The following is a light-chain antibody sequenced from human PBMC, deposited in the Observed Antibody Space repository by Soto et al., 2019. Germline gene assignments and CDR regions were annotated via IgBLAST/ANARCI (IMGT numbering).Light chain of an antibody. J-gene: IGKJ1*01. CDR3: QQYNSYSGT. V-gene: IGKV3-15*01. CDR2: GAS. CDR1: QSVSSN. Sequence: EIFMSPSPAPPSVCGREAAPLSCRASQSVSSNLAWYQQKPGQAPRLLIYGASTRATGIPARFSGSGSGTEFTLTISSLQPDDFATYYCQQYNSYSGTFGQGTKVDIK.